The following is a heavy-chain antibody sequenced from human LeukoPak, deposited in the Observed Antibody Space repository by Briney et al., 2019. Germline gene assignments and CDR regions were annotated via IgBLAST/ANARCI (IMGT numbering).Heavy chain of an antibody. CDR3: ARGIVVVVAAKTDYYYYYYMDV. CDR1: GGSISSGSYY. Sequence: PSQTLSLTCTVSGGSISSGSYYWSWIRQPAGKGLERLGRIYTSGSTNYNPSLKSRVTISVDTSKNQFSLKLSSVTAADTAVYYCARGIVVVVAAKTDYYYYYYMDVWGKGTTVTVSS. CDR2: IYTSGST. V-gene: IGHV4-61*02. D-gene: IGHD2-15*01. J-gene: IGHJ6*03.